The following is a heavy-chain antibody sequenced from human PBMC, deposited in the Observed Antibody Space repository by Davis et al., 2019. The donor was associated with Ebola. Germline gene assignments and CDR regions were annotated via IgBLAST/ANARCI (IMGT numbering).Heavy chain of an antibody. CDR3: ARGPTYYDFWSGYANWFDP. CDR1: GGSISSSSYY. D-gene: IGHD3-3*01. Sequence: GSLRLSCTVSGGSISSSSYYWGWIRQPPGKGLEWIGEINHSGSTNYNPSLKSRVTISVDTSKNQFSLKLSSVTAADTAVYYCARGPTYYDFWSGYANWFDPWGQGTLVTVSS. CDR2: INHSGST. J-gene: IGHJ5*02. V-gene: IGHV4-39*07.